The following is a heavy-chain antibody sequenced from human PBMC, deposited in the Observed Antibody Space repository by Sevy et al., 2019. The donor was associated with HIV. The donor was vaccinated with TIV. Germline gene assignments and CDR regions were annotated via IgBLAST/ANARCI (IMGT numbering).Heavy chain of an antibody. CDR1: GGSISSYY. D-gene: IGHD3-3*01. CDR2: IYTSGST. CDR3: ARDGAPPPYDFWSGYEGDQYYYYGMDV. Sequence: SETLSLTCTVSGGSISSYYWSWIRQPAGKGLEWIGRIYTSGSTNYNPSLKSRVTMSVDTSKNQFSLKLGSVTAADTAVYYCARDGAPPPYDFWSGYEGDQYYYYGMDVWGQGTTVTVSS. V-gene: IGHV4-4*07. J-gene: IGHJ6*02.